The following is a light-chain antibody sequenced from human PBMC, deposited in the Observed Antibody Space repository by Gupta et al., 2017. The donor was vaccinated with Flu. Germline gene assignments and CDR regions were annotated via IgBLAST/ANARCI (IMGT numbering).Light chain of an antibody. J-gene: IGLJ3*02. CDR1: TGAVTTGYH. CDR2: DTT. CDR3: LLYVGGTGKWV. V-gene: IGLV7-43*01. Sequence: VTLTCSSSTGAVTTGYHANWYQQNPGQAPRPLIYDTTNKHSGTPARFSGSLLGDKAALTLSGVQPEDEAEYYCLLYVGGTGKWVFGGGTRVTVL.